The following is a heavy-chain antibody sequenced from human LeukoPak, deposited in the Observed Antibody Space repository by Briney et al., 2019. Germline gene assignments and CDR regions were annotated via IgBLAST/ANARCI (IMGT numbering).Heavy chain of an antibody. Sequence: SVKVSCKASGGTFSSYAISWVRQAPGQGLEWMGRIIPILGIANYAQKFQGRVTMTRDTSISTAYMELSRLRSDDTAVYYCASGILDFDYWGQGTLVTVSS. J-gene: IGHJ4*02. CDR1: GGTFSSYA. V-gene: IGHV1-69*04. D-gene: IGHD5-18*01. CDR3: ASGILDFDY. CDR2: IIPILGIA.